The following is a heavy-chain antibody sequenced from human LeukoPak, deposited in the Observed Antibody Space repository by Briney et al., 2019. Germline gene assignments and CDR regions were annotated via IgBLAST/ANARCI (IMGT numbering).Heavy chain of an antibody. J-gene: IGHJ4*02. CDR1: GFTFSSYA. CDR2: ISGSGAST. D-gene: IGHD6-19*01. V-gene: IGHV3-23*01. CDR3: AKAISGWAKFDY. Sequence: PGGSLRLSCAASGFTFSSYAMSWVRQAPGRGLEWVSTISGSGASTYYADSVKRRFTISRDSSKNTLYLQMNSLKAEDTTVYYCAKAISGWAKFDYWGQGTLVTVSS.